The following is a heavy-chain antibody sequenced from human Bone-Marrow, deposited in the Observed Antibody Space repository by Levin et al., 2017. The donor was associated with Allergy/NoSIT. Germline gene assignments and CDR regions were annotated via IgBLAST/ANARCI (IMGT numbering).Heavy chain of an antibody. CDR3: SRKPHYYDSSGYYGSHAFDI. CDR2: ISPNSGGT. V-gene: IGHV1-2*02. Sequence: GESLKISCQASGYSFTGFYLHWIRQAPRQGLEWMGWISPNSGGTNYAQKFQGRVTMSRDTSISTAYMELSRLRSDDTAVYYCSRKPHYYDSSGYYGSHAFDIWGQGTMVTVSS. CDR1: GYSFTGFY. J-gene: IGHJ3*02. D-gene: IGHD3-22*01.